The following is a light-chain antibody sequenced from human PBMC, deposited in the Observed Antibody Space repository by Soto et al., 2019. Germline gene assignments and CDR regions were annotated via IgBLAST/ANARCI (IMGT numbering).Light chain of an antibody. V-gene: IGKV3-15*01. CDR2: GAS. CDR1: QSISDT. J-gene: IGKJ5*01. CDR3: QQYYNWPPIT. Sequence: KLLTQSPATLSVSPGGRATLSCRASQSISDTLAWYQQKPGQAPRLLIYGASTRATGIPARFSGSGSGTEFTLTISSLQSEDFAVYYCQQYYNWPPITFGQGTRLEIK.